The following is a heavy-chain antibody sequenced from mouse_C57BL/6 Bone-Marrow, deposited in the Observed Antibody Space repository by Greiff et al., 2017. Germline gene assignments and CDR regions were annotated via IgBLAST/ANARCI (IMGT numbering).Heavy chain of an antibody. Sequence: QVQLQQPGTELVKPGASVKLSCKASGYTFTSYWMHWVKQRPGQGLEWIGNINPSNGGTNYNEKFKSKATLTVDKSSSTAYMQLSSLTSEDSAVYYGARLGLRSVATRFAYWGQGTLVTVSA. D-gene: IGHD1-1*01. J-gene: IGHJ3*01. CDR1: GYTFTSYW. CDR2: INPSNGGT. CDR3: ARLGLRSVATRFAY. V-gene: IGHV1-53*01.